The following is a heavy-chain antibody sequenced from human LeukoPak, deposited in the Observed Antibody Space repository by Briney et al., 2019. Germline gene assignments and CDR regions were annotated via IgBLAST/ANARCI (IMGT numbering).Heavy chain of an antibody. Sequence: GGSLRLSCAASGFTFSSYGMHWVRQAPGKGLEWVAVISYDGSNKYYADSVKGRFTISRDNSKNTLYLQMNSLRAEDTAVYYCAKDSGTMVRGVFDYWGQGTLVTVSS. CDR3: AKDSGTMVRGVFDY. D-gene: IGHD3-10*01. V-gene: IGHV3-30*18. CDR2: ISYDGSNK. J-gene: IGHJ4*02. CDR1: GFTFSSYG.